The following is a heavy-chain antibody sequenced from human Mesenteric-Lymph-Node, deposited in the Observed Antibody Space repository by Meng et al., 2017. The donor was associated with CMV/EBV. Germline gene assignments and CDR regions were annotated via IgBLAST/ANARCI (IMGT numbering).Heavy chain of an antibody. CDR2: IKQDGSEK. CDR1: GFTFRSSG. CDR3: ARAEKDYDFWSGYYGDYYYGMDV. D-gene: IGHD3-3*01. J-gene: IGHJ6*02. V-gene: IGHV3-7*01. Sequence: GGSLRLSCAASGFTFRSSGMHWVRQAPGKGLEWVANIKQDGSEKYYVDSVKGRFTISRDNAKNSLYLQMNSLRAEDTAVYYCARAEKDYDFWSGYYGDYYYGMDVWGQGTTVTVSS.